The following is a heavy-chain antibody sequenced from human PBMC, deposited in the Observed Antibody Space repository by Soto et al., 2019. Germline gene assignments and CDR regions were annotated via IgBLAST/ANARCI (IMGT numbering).Heavy chain of an antibody. Sequence: SLTCTVSGASFNTYYWNWIRQPPGKGLEWIGTIFSSGTTNYKSSLESRLTMAVDTSKNQFSLRLSSVTAADSAVYFCARGRQTGGLGWGWFDPWGQGTLVTVSS. D-gene: IGHD7-27*01. CDR3: ARGRQTGGLGWGWFDP. V-gene: IGHV4-59*01. J-gene: IGHJ5*02. CDR1: GASFNTYY. CDR2: IFSSGTT.